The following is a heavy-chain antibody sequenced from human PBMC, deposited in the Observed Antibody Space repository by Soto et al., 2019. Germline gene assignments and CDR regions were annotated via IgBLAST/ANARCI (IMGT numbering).Heavy chain of an antibody. CDR1: GGSISSSSYY. CDR2: IYYSGST. CDR3: ARHLLLWFAELSDAVCCFDP. V-gene: IGHV4-39*01. J-gene: IGHJ5*02. D-gene: IGHD3-10*01. Sequence: QLQLQESGPGLVKPSETLSLTCTVSGGSISSSSYYWGWIRQPPGKGLEWIGSIYYSGSTYYNPSLKSRVTISVATSKNHFSLKLSSVTAADTAVYYCARHLLLWFAELSDAVCCFDPRGQGTLVTVSS.